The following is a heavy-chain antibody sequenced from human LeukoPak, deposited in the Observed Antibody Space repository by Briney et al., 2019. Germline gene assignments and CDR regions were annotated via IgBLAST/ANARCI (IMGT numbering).Heavy chain of an antibody. D-gene: IGHD1-14*01. Sequence: SETLSLTCAVYGGSFSGYYWSWIRQPPGKGLEWIGEINHSGSTNYDPSLKSRVTISVDTSKNQFSLKLSSVTAADTAVYYCARTGGSPIYYYYYMDVWGKGTTVTVSS. J-gene: IGHJ6*03. V-gene: IGHV4-34*01. CDR3: ARTGGSPIYYYYYMDV. CDR1: GGSFSGYY. CDR2: INHSGST.